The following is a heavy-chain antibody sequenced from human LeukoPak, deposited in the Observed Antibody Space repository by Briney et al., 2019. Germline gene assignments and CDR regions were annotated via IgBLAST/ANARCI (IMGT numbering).Heavy chain of an antibody. D-gene: IGHD3-22*01. CDR2: IYYGGST. CDR3: ARAGSSSGHNWFDP. Sequence: SETLSLTCTVSGGSIGTGDYYWSWIRQLPGKGLEWIAYIYYGGSTYYNPSLKSRLTISIDASKNQFSLNLTSVTAADTAVYCCARAGSSSGHNWFDPWGQGTLVTVSS. CDR1: GGSIGTGDYY. J-gene: IGHJ5*02. V-gene: IGHV4-31*03.